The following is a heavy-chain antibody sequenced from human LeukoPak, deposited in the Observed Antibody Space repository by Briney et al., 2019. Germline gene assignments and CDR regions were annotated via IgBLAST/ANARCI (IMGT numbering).Heavy chain of an antibody. Sequence: SEPLSLTCAVYGGSFSGYYWSWIRQPPGKGLEWIGAINHSGSTNYNPSLKSRVTISVDTSKNQFSLKLSSVTAADTAVYYCARGANYVWGSYRPVNWFDPWGQGTLVTVSS. CDR1: GGSFSGYY. J-gene: IGHJ5*02. CDR2: INHSGST. CDR3: ARGANYVWGSYRPVNWFDP. V-gene: IGHV4-34*01. D-gene: IGHD3-16*02.